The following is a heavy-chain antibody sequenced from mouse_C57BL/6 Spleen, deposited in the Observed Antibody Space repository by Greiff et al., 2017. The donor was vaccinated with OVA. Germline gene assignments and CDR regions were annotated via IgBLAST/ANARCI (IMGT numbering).Heavy chain of an antibody. Sequence: EVHLVESGGGLVQPGGSLSLSCAASGFTFTDYYMSWVRQPPGKALEWLGFIRNKANGYTTEYSASVKGRFTISRDNSQSILYLQMNALRAEDSSTYYCARSLYDYAWFAYWGQGTLVTVSA. CDR3: ARSLYDYAWFAY. J-gene: IGHJ3*01. CDR1: GFTFTDYY. D-gene: IGHD2-4*01. V-gene: IGHV7-3*01. CDR2: IRNKANGYTT.